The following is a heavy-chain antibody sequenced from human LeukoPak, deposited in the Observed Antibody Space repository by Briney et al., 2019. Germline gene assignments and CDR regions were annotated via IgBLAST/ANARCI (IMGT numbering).Heavy chain of an antibody. CDR3: ARRYCSSISCNPYFFDY. J-gene: IGHJ4*02. CDR1: GYSFTSYW. Sequence: GESLKISCKGSGYSFTSYWIGWVRQMPGKGLEWMGIIYPGDSDTRYSPSFQGQVTISADKSISTAYLRWGSLKASDTAIYYCARRYCSSISCNPYFFDYWGQGTLVTVSS. D-gene: IGHD2-2*01. CDR2: IYPGDSDT. V-gene: IGHV5-51*01.